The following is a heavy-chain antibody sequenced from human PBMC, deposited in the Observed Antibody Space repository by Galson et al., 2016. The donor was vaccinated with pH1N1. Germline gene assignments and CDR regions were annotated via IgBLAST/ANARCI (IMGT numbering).Heavy chain of an antibody. CDR1: GSPLSSYA. CDR2: IMPIFGTT. D-gene: IGHD1-14*01. V-gene: IGHV1-69*13. CDR3: VRSTGYNKVNGPFDV. Sequence: SVKVSCKASGSPLSSYATGWVRQAPGQGPEWMGGIMPIFGTTKYEQKFQGRVTIAADEMSGSAYMELSGLTSMDTAVYYCVRSTGYNKVNGPFDVWGQGTLVIVSS. J-gene: IGHJ3*01.